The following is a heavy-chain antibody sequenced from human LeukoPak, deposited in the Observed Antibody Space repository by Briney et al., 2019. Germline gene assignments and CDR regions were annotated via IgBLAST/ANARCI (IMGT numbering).Heavy chain of an antibody. CDR3: ARQDKYYDYVWGSYRHYYFDY. J-gene: IGHJ4*02. CDR1: GGSFSGYY. V-gene: IGHV4-34*01. D-gene: IGHD3-16*02. CDR2: INHSGST. Sequence: SETLSLTCAVYGGSFSGYYWSWIRQPPGKGLEWIGEINHSGSTNYNPSLKSRVTISVDTSKNQFSLKLSSVTAADTAVYYCARQDKYYDYVWGSYRHYYFDYRGQGTLVTVSS.